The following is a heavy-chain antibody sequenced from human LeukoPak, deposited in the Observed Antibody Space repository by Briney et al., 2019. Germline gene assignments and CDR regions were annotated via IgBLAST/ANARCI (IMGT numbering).Heavy chain of an antibody. CDR1: GWSFSDYY. CDR3: ARSWNGDRGSYYLTY. J-gene: IGHJ4*02. D-gene: IGHD2/OR15-2a*01. Sequence: SETLSRTCAVYGWSFSDYYWTWIRQPPGKGLEWIGEVNHSGSTNHNPSLESRVTISVDTSKNQFSLRLSSVTAADTAVYYSARSWNGDRGSYYLTYWGQGNMVTVSS. V-gene: IGHV4-34*01. CDR2: VNHSGST.